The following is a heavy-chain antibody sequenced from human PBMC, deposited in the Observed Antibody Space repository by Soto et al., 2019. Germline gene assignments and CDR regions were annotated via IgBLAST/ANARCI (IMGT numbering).Heavy chain of an antibody. D-gene: IGHD2-15*01. J-gene: IGHJ4*02. CDR2: IYHSGST. CDR3: AIDVLGYCSGGSCSQDY. V-gene: IGHV4-4*02. Sequence: SETLSLTCAVSGGSISSSNWWSWVRQPPGKGLEWIGEIYHSGSTNYNPSLKSRVTISVDKSKNQFSLKLSSVTAADTAVYYCAIDVLGYCSGGSCSQDYWGQGTLVTVSS. CDR1: GGSISSSNW.